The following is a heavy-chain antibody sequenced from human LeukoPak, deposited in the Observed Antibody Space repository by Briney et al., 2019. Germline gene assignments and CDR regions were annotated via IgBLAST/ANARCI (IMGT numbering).Heavy chain of an antibody. V-gene: IGHV1-8*01. D-gene: IGHD4-17*01. CDR2: MNPNSGNT. J-gene: IGHJ3*02. Sequence: ASVKVSCKASGYTFTSYDINWVRQATGQGLGWMGWMNPNSGNTGYAQKFQGRVTMTRNTSISTAYMELSSLRSEDTAVYYCARFVRGDALPNDAFDIWGQGTMVTVSS. CDR1: GYTFTSYD. CDR3: ARFVRGDALPNDAFDI.